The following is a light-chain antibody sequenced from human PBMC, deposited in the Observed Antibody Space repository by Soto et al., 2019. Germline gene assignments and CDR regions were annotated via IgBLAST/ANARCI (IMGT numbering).Light chain of an antibody. J-gene: IGLJ1*01. Sequence: QSALTQPASVSGSPGQSITISCTGTSSDVGGYNYVSWYQQHPGKAPKLMIYDVSXXPSGVSYRFSGSKSGNTASLTISGXXXXXXXXXXCSSYTSSSTLYVFGTGTKLTVL. CDR3: SSYTSSSTLYV. V-gene: IGLV2-14*03. CDR1: SSDVGGYNY. CDR2: DVS.